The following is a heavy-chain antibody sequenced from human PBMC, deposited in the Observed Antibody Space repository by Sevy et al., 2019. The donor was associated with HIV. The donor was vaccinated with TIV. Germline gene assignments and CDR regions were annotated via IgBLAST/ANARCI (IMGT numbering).Heavy chain of an antibody. CDR1: GFTFSSYG. V-gene: IGHV3-33*06. D-gene: IGHD2-15*01. CDR3: AKDPGGGTFNYMDV. Sequence: GGSLRLSCAASGFTFSSYGMHWVRQAPGKGLEWVAVIWYDGSNKYYADSVKGRFTISRDNSKNTLYLQMNSLRAEDTAVYYCAKDPGGGTFNYMDVWGKGTTVTVSS. CDR2: IWYDGSNK. J-gene: IGHJ6*03.